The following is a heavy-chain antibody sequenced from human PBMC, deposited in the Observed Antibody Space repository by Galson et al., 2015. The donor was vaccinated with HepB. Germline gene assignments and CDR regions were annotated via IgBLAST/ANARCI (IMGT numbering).Heavy chain of an antibody. CDR2: ISTYGGNT. J-gene: IGHJ4*02. V-gene: IGHV1-18*04. CDR1: GYTFTSNG. D-gene: IGHD4/OR15-4a*01. CDR3: ARDRDYRFDY. Sequence: SVKVSCKASGYTFTSNGISWVRQTPGQGLEWLGWISTYGGNTSYAQKFQGRITLTRDTSTSIAYVELRSLRSDDTAVYYCARDRDYRFDYWGQGTLVTVPS.